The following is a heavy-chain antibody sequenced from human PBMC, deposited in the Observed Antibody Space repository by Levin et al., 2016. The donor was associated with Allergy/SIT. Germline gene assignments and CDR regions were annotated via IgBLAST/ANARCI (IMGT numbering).Heavy chain of an antibody. J-gene: IGHJ4*02. Sequence: SLKISCAASGFTFDDHAMHWVRQIPGKGLEWVSGIGWNIGTIGYADSVKGRFTISRDNARNSLYLQMNSLRAEDTALYYCARGKGCRGGSCYSGWGDHFDYWGQGTLVTVSS. D-gene: IGHD2-15*01. V-gene: IGHV3-9*01. CDR1: GFTFDDHA. CDR2: IGWNIGTI. CDR3: ARGKGCRGGSCYSGWGDHFDY.